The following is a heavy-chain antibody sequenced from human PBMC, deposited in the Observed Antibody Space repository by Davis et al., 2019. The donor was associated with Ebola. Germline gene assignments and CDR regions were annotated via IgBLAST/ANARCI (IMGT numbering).Heavy chain of an antibody. CDR1: AGSISSGSYP. Sequence: MPSETLSLTCVVSAGSISSGSYPWTWTRQPPGKGLAWIGDIHHSGSTHYNPSLKSRVTVLVDKSKNQFSLKLSSVTAADTAVYYCGRGRSYYESSFDYWGQGTLVTVSS. V-gene: IGHV4-30-2*01. CDR2: IHHSGST. D-gene: IGHD3-22*01. J-gene: IGHJ4*02. CDR3: GRGRSYYESSFDY.